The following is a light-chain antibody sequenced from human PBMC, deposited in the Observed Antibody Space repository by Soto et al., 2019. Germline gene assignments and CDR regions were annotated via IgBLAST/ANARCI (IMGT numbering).Light chain of an antibody. Sequence: QSALTQPPSASGSPGQSVTISCTGTSSDVGSYKYVSWYQQHPGKAPKVIIYEVTKRPSGVPDRFSGSKSGNTASLTVSGLQAEDEADYYCTSYADGNNIVFVAGTKVTVL. V-gene: IGLV2-8*01. CDR1: SSDVGSYKY. CDR3: TSYADGNNIV. CDR2: EVT. J-gene: IGLJ1*01.